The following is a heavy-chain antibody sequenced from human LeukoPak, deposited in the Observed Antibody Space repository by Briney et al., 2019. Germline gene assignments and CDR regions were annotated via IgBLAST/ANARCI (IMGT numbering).Heavy chain of an antibody. J-gene: IGHJ4*02. D-gene: IGHD2-2*01. CDR3: ARPAYCSSTSCSFFDY. Sequence: PPETLSLTCTVSGGSISSSSYYWGWIRQPPGKGLEWIGSIYYSGSTYYNPSLKSRVTISVDTSKNQFSLKLSSVTAADTAVYYCARPAYCSSTSCSFFDYWGQGTLVTVSS. CDR1: GGSISSSSYY. V-gene: IGHV4-39*01. CDR2: IYYSGST.